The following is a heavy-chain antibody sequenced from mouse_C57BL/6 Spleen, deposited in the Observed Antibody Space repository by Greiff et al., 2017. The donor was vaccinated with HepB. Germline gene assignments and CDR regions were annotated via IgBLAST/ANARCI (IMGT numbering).Heavy chain of an antibody. CDR1: GYTFTDYE. CDR3: TRSVLLRSARYFDV. V-gene: IGHV1-15*01. J-gene: IGHJ1*03. CDR2: IDPETGGT. D-gene: IGHD1-1*01. Sequence: QVQLQQSGAELVRPGASVTLSCKASGYTFTDYEMHWVKQTPVHGLEWIGAIDPETGGTAYNQKFKGKAILTADKSSSTAYMELRSLTSEDSAVYYCTRSVLLRSARYFDVWGTGTTVTVSS.